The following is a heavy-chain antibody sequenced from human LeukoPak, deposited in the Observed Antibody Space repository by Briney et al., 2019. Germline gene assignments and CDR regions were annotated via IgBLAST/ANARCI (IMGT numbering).Heavy chain of an antibody. V-gene: IGHV3-30*03. CDR2: ISYDGSNK. D-gene: IGHD1-26*01. CDR3: ARDSLKYEWELERGAFDI. J-gene: IGHJ3*02. CDR1: GFTSSSYG. Sequence: PGGSLRLSCAASGFTSSSYGMSWVRQAPGKGLEWVAVISYDGSNKYYADSVKGRFTISRDNSKNTLYLQMNSLRAEDTAVYYCARDSLKYEWELERGAFDIWGQGTMVTVSS.